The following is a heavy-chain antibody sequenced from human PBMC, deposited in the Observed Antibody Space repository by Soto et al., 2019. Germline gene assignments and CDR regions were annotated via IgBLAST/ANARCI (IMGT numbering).Heavy chain of an antibody. CDR2: IYYSGST. CDR1: GGSISSYY. Sequence: PSETLSLTCTVSGGSISSYYWRWIRQPQGKGLEWIGSIYYSGSTNYNPSLKSRVTISVDTSKNQFSLKLSSVTAADTAVYYCAIPVSGGELLGGYYYYYYGMDVWGQGTTVTVSS. CDR3: AIPVSGGELLGGYYYYYYGMDV. V-gene: IGHV4-59*12. J-gene: IGHJ6*02. D-gene: IGHD1-26*01.